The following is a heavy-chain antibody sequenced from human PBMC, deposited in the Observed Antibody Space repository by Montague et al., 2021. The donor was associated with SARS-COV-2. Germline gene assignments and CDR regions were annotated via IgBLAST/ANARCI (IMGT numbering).Heavy chain of an antibody. CDR2: MYNSMIS. Sequence: SETLSLTCTVAGRSIVAYFWSWIRQPTWKVLSSIAYMYNSMISNYNPSLKSRVSISVDTSKSQFSLKLTSVTAADTAVYYCAGEGIPTPGAEWKSLHYHGMDVWGQGTTVTVSS. J-gene: IGHJ6*02. D-gene: IGHD1-14*01. V-gene: IGHV4-59*13. CDR3: AGEGIPTPGAEWKSLHYHGMDV. CDR1: GRSIVAYF.